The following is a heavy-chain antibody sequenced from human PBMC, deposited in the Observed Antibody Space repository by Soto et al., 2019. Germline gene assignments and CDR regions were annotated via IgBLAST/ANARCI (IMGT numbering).Heavy chain of an antibody. CDR3: AKGYYGDHPYYYYYMDV. CDR1: GFTFSSYA. V-gene: IGHV3-23*01. Sequence: QAGGSLRLSCAASGFTFSSYAMSWVRQAPGKGLEWVSAISGSGGSTYYADSVKGRFTISRDNSKNTLYLQMNSLRAEDTAVYYCAKGYYGDHPYYYYYMDVWGKGTTVTVSS. J-gene: IGHJ6*03. D-gene: IGHD4-17*01. CDR2: ISGSGGST.